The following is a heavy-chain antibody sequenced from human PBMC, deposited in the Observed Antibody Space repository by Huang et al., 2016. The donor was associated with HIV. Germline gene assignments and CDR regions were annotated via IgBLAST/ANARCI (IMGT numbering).Heavy chain of an antibody. CDR2: INHSGRT. Sequence: QVHLQQWGAGLLKPSEALSLTCAVYGGSFRNYFWSWICQPPGKGLEWIGEINHSGRTSYSPSLKSRVTISVDTSKNQFSLKLSSVTAADTAVYYCARVEINTLTGYFSSFDNWGQGTLVTVSS. D-gene: IGHD3-9*01. CDR1: GGSFRNYF. CDR3: ARVEINTLTGYFSSFDN. V-gene: IGHV4-34*01. J-gene: IGHJ4*02.